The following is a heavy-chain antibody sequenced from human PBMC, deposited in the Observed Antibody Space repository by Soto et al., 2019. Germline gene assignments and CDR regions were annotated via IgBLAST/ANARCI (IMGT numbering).Heavy chain of an antibody. V-gene: IGHV3-21*01. CDR3: ARDDVVSSTNVKAFDI. J-gene: IGHJ3*02. CDR1: GFTFSRYY. Sequence: ELQLVESGGGLVEPGGSLRLSCAASGFTFSRYYMNWVRQAPGKGLEWVSSISTTSTYTHYADSLKGRFTISRDNAKKLLYLVMDSLRAEDTAVYYCARDDVVSSTNVKAFDIWGQGTKVTVSS. CDR2: ISTTSTYT. D-gene: IGHD2-15*01.